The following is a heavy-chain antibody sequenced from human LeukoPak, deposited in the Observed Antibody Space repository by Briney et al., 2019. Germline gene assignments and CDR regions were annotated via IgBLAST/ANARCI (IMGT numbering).Heavy chain of an antibody. Sequence: PGGSLRLSCVASGFTFSSYEMNWVRQAPGKGLEWVSYISSSSSTIYYADSVKGRFTISRDNSRNTLYLQMNSLRAEDTAVYYCARATQVMYSSLQYWGQGTLVTVSS. CDR3: ARATQVMYSSLQY. CDR1: GFTFSSYE. CDR2: ISSSSSTI. J-gene: IGHJ4*02. D-gene: IGHD6-13*01. V-gene: IGHV3-48*03.